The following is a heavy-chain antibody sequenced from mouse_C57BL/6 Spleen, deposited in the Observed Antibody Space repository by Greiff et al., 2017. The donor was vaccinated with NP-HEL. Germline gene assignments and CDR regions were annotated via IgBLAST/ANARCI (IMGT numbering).Heavy chain of an antibody. D-gene: IGHD2-2*01. V-gene: IGHV1-80*01. Sequence: VQLQQSGAELVKPGASVKISCKASGYAFSSYWMNWVKQRPGKGLEWIGQIYPGDGDTNYNGKFKGKATLTADKSSSTAYMQLSSLTSEDSAVYFCARGGLAGYSPFAYWGQGTLVTVSA. J-gene: IGHJ3*01. CDR1: GYAFSSYW. CDR3: ARGGLAGYSPFAY. CDR2: IYPGDGDT.